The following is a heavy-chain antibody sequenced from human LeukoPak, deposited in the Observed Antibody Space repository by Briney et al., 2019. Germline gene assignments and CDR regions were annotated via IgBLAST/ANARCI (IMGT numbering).Heavy chain of an antibody. V-gene: IGHV3-23*01. J-gene: IGHJ4*02. Sequence: GGSLRLSCAASGFTFSSYAMSWVRQAPGKGLEWVSAISGSGGSTYYADSAKGRFTISRDNSKNTLYLQMNSLRAEDTAVFYCARYRTYFDYWGQGTLVTVSS. CDR3: ARYRTYFDY. CDR2: ISGSGGST. D-gene: IGHD1-1*01. CDR1: GFTFSSYA.